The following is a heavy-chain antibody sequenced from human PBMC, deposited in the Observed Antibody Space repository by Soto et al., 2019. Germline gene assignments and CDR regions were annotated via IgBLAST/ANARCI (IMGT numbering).Heavy chain of an antibody. Sequence: SGPTLVNPTQTLTLTCTFSGFSLSTYGMCVSWIRQPPGKALEWLARIDWDDDKYYSTSLKTRLTISNDTSRNQVVVTMTNMDPAVTATYYCERISITAAVIDYWGQGTLVTVSS. D-gene: IGHD6-13*01. CDR2: IDWDDDK. CDR1: GFSLSTYGMC. V-gene: IGHV2-70*11. CDR3: ERISITAAVIDY. J-gene: IGHJ4*02.